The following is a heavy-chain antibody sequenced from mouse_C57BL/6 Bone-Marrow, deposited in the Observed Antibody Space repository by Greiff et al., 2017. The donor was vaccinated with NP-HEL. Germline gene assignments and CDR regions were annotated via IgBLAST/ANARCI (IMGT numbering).Heavy chain of an antibody. Sequence: EVQRVESGGDLVKPGGSLKLSCAASGFTFSSYGMSWVRQTPDKRLEWVATISSGGSYTYYPDSVKGRFTISRDNAKNTLYLQMSSLKSEDTAMDYWARRNYGSSYKTWFAYWGQGTLVTVSA. D-gene: IGHD1-1*01. CDR3: ARRNYGSSYKTWFAY. J-gene: IGHJ3*01. CDR2: ISSGGSYT. V-gene: IGHV5-6*01. CDR1: GFTFSSYG.